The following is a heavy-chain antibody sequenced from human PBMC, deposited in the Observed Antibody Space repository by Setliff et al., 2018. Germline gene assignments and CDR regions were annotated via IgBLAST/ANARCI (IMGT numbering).Heavy chain of an antibody. J-gene: IGHJ6*03. CDR3: VREGVDSRSSTDYRYYMDV. D-gene: IGHD3-22*01. CDR2: TIPMFGTT. Sequence: GASVKVSCKASGGTFSSYGISWVRQAPGQGLEWMGGTIPMFGTTNYARKFQGRVTIMTDESTSTAYMQLSSLGSGDTAVYYCVREGVDSRSSTDYRYYMDVWGKGTRSPSP. CDR1: GGTFSSYG. V-gene: IGHV1-69*05.